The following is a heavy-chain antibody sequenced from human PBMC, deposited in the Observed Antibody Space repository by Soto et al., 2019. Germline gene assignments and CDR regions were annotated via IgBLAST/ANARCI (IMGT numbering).Heavy chain of an antibody. Sequence: EVQLVETGGGLIQPGGSLRLSCAASGFTVNTNYMSWVRQAPGKGLEWVSVIYGGGTTYYADSVKGRFTISRDNSKNILYLQMNSLGVEDTAVYYCASGRRNEGSWGQGTLVTVSS. D-gene: IGHD1-1*01. J-gene: IGHJ5*02. CDR2: IYGGGTT. CDR3: ASGRRNEGS. V-gene: IGHV3-53*02. CDR1: GFTVNTNY.